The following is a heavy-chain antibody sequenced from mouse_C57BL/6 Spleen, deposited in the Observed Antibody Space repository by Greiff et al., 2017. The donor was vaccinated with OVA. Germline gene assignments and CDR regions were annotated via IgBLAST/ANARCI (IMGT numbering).Heavy chain of an antibody. Sequence: QVQLKQSGAELVRPGTSVKVSCKASGYAFTNYLIEWVKQRPGQGLEWIGVINPGSGGTNYNEKFKGKATLTADKSSSTAYMQLSSLTSEDSAVYYCARGDFITTVVAHWYFDFWGTGTTVTVSS. CDR1: GYAFTNYL. J-gene: IGHJ1*03. CDR2: INPGSGGT. V-gene: IGHV1-54*01. D-gene: IGHD1-1*01. CDR3: ARGDFITTVVAHWYFDF.